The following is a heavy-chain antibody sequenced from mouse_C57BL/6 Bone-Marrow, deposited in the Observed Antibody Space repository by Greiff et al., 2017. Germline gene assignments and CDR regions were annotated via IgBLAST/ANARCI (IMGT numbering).Heavy chain of an antibody. CDR2: INPNNGGT. D-gene: IGHD1-1*01. V-gene: IGHV1-22*01. CDR3: AITTVVATLDFDY. J-gene: IGHJ2*01. Sequence: EVQLQQSGPELVKPGASVKMSCKASGYTFTDYNMHWVKQSHGKSREWIGYINPNNGGTSYNQKFKGKATLTVNKSSSTAYMELRSLTSEDSAVYYCAITTVVATLDFDYWGQGTTLTVSS. CDR1: GYTFTDYN.